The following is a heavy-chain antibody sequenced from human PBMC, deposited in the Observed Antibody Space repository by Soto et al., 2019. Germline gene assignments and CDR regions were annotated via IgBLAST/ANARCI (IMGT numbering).Heavy chain of an antibody. CDR3: ARAEEAKSSWYDY. CDR2: INPSGGSP. Sequence: QVQLVQSGPEVKKPGASVKVSCKASGYTFTSYYMHWVRQAPGQGLEWMGIINPSGGSPSYAQKFQGRVTMTGVTSTSIVYMELSSLRSEDTAVYYCARAEEAKSSWYDYWGQGTLVTVSS. J-gene: IGHJ4*02. D-gene: IGHD6-13*01. V-gene: IGHV1-46*01. CDR1: GYTFTSYY.